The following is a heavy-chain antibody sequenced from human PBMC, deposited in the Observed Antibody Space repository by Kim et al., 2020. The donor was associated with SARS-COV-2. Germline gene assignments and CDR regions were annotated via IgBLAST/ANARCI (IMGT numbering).Heavy chain of an antibody. J-gene: IGHJ3*02. CDR3: ASGTYYYGSGSYDAFDI. CDR1: GGTFSSYA. Sequence: SVKVSCKASGGTFSSYAISWVRQAPGQGLEWMGGIIPIFGTANYAQKFQGRVTITADESTSTAYMELSSLRSEDTAVYYCASGTYYYGSGSYDAFDIWGQGTMVTVSS. V-gene: IGHV1-69*13. D-gene: IGHD3-10*01. CDR2: IIPIFGTA.